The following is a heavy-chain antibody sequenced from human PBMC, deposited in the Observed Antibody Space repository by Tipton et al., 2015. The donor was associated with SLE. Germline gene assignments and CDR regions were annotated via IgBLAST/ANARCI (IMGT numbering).Heavy chain of an antibody. CDR1: RYSISSGYY. J-gene: IGHJ3*01. D-gene: IGHD5-24*01. Sequence: PGLVKPSETLSLTCIVSRYSISSGYYWGWMRQAPGKELEWIGSFYHSGNTYYNPSLTSRVTISADTSKNQFSLRLTSVTAADTALYYCGRARVGMGYVFDVWGQGTMVTVSS. V-gene: IGHV4-38-2*02. CDR2: FYHSGNT. CDR3: GRARVGMGYVFDV.